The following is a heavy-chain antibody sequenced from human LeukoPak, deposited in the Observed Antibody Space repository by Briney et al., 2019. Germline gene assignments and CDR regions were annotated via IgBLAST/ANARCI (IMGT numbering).Heavy chain of an antibody. CDR1: GGSISSGGYY. Sequence: PSETLSLTCTVSGGSISSGGYYWRWIRQHPGKGLEWIGYIYYSGSTYYNPSLKSRVTISVDTSKNQFSLKLSSVTAADTAVYYCARGKADDAFDIWGQGTMVTVSS. CDR3: ARGKADDAFDI. CDR2: IYYSGST. V-gene: IGHV4-31*03. J-gene: IGHJ3*02.